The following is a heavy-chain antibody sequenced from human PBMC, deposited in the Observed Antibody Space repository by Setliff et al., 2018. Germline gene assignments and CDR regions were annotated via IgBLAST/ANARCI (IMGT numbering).Heavy chain of an antibody. J-gene: IGHJ4*02. D-gene: IGHD6-19*01. CDR1: GFTFSRNG. CDR2: TWYDGTTK. Sequence: GGSLRLSCAASGFTFSRNGMHWVRQAPGKGLEWVAGTWYDGTTKYYADSVKGRFTISRDNSRNTLYLQMDSLRADDTAVYYCATKAVAGTGGQGTLVTVSS. CDR3: ATKAVAGT. V-gene: IGHV3-33*01.